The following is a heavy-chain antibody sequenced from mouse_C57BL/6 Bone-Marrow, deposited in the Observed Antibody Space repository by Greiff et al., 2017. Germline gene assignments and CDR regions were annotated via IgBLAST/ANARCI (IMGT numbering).Heavy chain of an antibody. Sequence: EVKLKESGGGLVKPGGSLKLSCAASGFTFSSYTMSWVRQTPEKRLEWVATISGGGGNTYYPDSVKGRLTISRDNAKNTLYLQMSSLRSEDTALXYCARRLRLDYWGQGTTLTVSS. V-gene: IGHV5-9*01. D-gene: IGHD1-2*01. CDR1: GFTFSSYT. CDR2: ISGGGGNT. J-gene: IGHJ2*01. CDR3: ARRLRLDY.